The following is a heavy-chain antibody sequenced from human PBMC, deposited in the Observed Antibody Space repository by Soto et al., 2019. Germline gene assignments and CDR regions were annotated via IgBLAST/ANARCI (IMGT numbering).Heavy chain of an antibody. CDR3: ARAAIKAAASTYGMDV. J-gene: IGHJ6*02. V-gene: IGHV3-33*01. D-gene: IGHD6-13*01. CDR2: IWYDGSNK. CDR1: GFTFSSYG. Sequence: QVQLVESGGGVVQPGTSLRLSCAASGFTFSSYGMHWVRQAPGKGLQWVAVIWYDGSNKYYADSVKGRFTISRDNSKNTLYLQMNSLRAEDTAVFYCARAAIKAAASTYGMDVWGQGTTVTVSS.